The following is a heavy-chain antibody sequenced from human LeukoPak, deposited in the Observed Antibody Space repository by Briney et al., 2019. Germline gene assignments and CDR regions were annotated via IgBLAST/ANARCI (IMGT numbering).Heavy chain of an antibody. CDR2: INTDGSST. J-gene: IGHJ4*02. D-gene: IGHD6-13*01. CDR3: ARGMAGSSWTAFDY. V-gene: IGHV3-74*01. CDR1: GFTFSSYW. Sequence: PGGSLRLSCAASGFTFSSYWMHWVRQAPGKGLVWVLRINTDGSSTSYADSVKGRFTISRDNAKNTLYLQMNSLRAEDMAVYYCARGMAGSSWTAFDYWGQGTLVTVSS.